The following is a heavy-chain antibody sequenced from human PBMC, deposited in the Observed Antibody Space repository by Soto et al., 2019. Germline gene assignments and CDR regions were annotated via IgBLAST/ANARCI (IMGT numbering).Heavy chain of an antibody. D-gene: IGHD3-10*01. J-gene: IGHJ6*02. Sequence: GGSLRLSCAASRFTFSSYGMHWVRQAPGKGLEWVAVISYDGSNKYYADSVKGRFTISRDNSKNTLYLQMNSLRAEDTAVYYCAKDIYGSGSLYYYYGMDVWGQGTTVTVSS. CDR3: AKDIYGSGSLYYYYGMDV. CDR2: ISYDGSNK. CDR1: RFTFSSYG. V-gene: IGHV3-30*18.